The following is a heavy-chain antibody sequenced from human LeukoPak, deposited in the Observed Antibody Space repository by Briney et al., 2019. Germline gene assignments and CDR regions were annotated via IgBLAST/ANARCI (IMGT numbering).Heavy chain of an antibody. CDR2: IYSGGST. CDR3: ALGANYDFWSGPGRLNY. CDR1: GFTVSSNY. D-gene: IGHD3-3*01. J-gene: IGHJ4*02. Sequence: GGSLRLSCAASGFTVSSNYMSWVRQAPGKGLEWVSVIYSGGSTYYADSVKGRFTISRDNSKNTLYLQMNSLRAEDTAVYYCALGANYDFWSGPGRLNYWGQGTLVTVSS. V-gene: IGHV3-53*01.